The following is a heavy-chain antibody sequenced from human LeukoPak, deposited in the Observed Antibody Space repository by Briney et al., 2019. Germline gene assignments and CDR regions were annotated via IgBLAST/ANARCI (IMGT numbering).Heavy chain of an antibody. Sequence: PSETLCLTCTVSGGSISSGSYYWNWIRQPAGKGLEWIGRIYTSGNTNYNPSLKSRVTISVDTSKNQFSLRLSSVTAADTAVYYCARDVGTTQRNAFDIWGQGTMVSVSS. CDR2: IYTSGNT. D-gene: IGHD1-26*01. V-gene: IGHV4-61*02. CDR1: GGSISSGSYY. CDR3: ARDVGTTQRNAFDI. J-gene: IGHJ3*02.